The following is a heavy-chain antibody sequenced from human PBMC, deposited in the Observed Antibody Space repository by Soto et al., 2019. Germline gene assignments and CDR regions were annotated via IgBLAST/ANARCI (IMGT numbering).Heavy chain of an antibody. J-gene: IGHJ4*02. CDR3: TRGDY. Sequence: QVQLQESGPGLVEPSQTLSLTCTVSGDSMTTVGYYWTWIRQHPGQGLEWIGFISYSGSTDYSSSLRGRFAISADTSKNQFSLKLNSGTAADAAVYYCTRGDYWGQGTLVTVSS. V-gene: IGHV4-31*03. CDR2: ISYSGST. CDR1: GDSMTTVGYY.